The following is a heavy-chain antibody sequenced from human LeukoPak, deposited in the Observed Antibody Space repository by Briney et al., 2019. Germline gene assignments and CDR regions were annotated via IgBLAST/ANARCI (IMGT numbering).Heavy chain of an antibody. J-gene: IGHJ6*03. CDR1: GGSISSYY. CDR2: IYYSGST. D-gene: IGHD1-1*01. V-gene: IGHV4-59*01. Sequence: SETLSLTCTGSGGSISSYYWSWIRQPPEKGLEWIGYIYYSGSTNYNPSLNSRVTISVDTSKNQFSLKLSSVTAADTAVYFCARGRVSSSTWYSTYYYYFYMDVWGKGTTVTVSS. CDR3: ARGRVSSSTWYSTYYYYFYMDV.